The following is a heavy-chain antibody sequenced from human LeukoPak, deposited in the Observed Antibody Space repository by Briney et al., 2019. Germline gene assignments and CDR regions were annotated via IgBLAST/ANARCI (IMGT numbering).Heavy chain of an antibody. CDR1: GFTVCSNY. V-gene: IGHV3-53*01. D-gene: IGHD3-22*01. J-gene: IGHJ3*01. Sequence: GGSLRLSCAASGFTVCSNYMSWVRQAPGKGLEWVSVIYSGGSTYYADSVKGRFTISRDNSKNTLYLQMNSLRAEDTAVYYCARETYSYDSSGSRGAFDLWGQGTMVTVSS. CDR3: ARETYSYDSSGSRGAFDL. CDR2: IYSGGST.